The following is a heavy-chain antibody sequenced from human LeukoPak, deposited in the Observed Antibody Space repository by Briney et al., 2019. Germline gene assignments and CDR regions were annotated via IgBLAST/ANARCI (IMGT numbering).Heavy chain of an antibody. J-gene: IGHJ6*02. CDR1: GFTVSSNY. CDR3: ARVFGWELLHYGMDV. Sequence: GGSLRLSCAASGFTVSSNYMSWVRQAPGKGLEWVSVIYSGGSTYYADSVKGRFTISRDNSKNTLYLQMNSLRAEDTAVYYCARVFGWELLHYGMDVWGQGTTVTVSS. CDR2: IYSGGST. V-gene: IGHV3-53*01. D-gene: IGHD1-26*01.